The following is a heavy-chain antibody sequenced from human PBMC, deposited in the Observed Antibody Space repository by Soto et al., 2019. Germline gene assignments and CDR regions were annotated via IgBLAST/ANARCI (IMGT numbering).Heavy chain of an antibody. CDR2: ISDSGGTS. CDR1: GFIFSNYV. V-gene: IGHV3-23*04. CDR3: AKRPRALLSFDY. Sequence: EVQLVDSGGGLVQPGGSLRLSCAASGFIFSNYVMSWVRQAPGKGLEWVSSISDSGGTSYYADSVKGRFTISRDKAKNTLYLQMNSMIAEDTTIYYCAKRPRALLSFDYWGQVTLVTVSS. J-gene: IGHJ4*02. D-gene: IGHD1-26*01.